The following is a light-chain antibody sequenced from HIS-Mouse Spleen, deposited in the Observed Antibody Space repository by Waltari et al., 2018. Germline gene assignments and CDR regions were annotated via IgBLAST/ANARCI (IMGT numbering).Light chain of an antibody. Sequence: QSALTQPASVSRSPGQSTTIPCTGTSSDFGGDNSVYASQQHPGKAPKLMIYEVSNRPSGVSNRFSGSKSGNTASLTISGLQAEDEADYYCSSYTSSSTPYVFGTGTKVTVL. CDR1: SSDFGGDNS. J-gene: IGLJ1*01. CDR2: EVS. CDR3: SSYTSSSTPYV. V-gene: IGLV2-14*01.